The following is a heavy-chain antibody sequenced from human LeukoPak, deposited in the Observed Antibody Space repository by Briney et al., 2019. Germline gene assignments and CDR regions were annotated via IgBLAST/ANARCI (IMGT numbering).Heavy chain of an antibody. CDR3: ARVWRYRYSNQQEYFQH. Sequence: SETLSLTCTVSGGSISSYYWSWIRQPPGKGLEWIGYIYYSGSTNYNPSLKSRVTISVDTSKNQFSLKLSSVTAADTAVYYCARVWRYRYSNQQEYFQHWGQGTLVTVSS. V-gene: IGHV4-59*01. CDR1: GGSISSYY. J-gene: IGHJ1*01. CDR2: IYYSGST. D-gene: IGHD4-11*01.